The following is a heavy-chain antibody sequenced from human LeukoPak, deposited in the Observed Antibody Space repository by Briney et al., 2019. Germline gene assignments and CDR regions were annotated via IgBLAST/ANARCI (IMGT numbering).Heavy chain of an antibody. CDR3: ARLRYSSSPRYGMDV. Sequence: SETLSLTCAVYGGSFSGYYWSWIRQPPGKGLEWIGEINHSGSTNYNPSLKSRVTISVDTSKSQFSLKLSTVTAADTAVYYCARLRYSSSPRYGMDVWGQGTTVTVSS. D-gene: IGHD3-9*01. CDR1: GGSFSGYY. V-gene: IGHV4-34*01. J-gene: IGHJ6*02. CDR2: INHSGST.